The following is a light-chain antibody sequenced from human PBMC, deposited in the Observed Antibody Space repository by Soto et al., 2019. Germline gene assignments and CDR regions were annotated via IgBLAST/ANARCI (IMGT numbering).Light chain of an antibody. CDR2: DVS. J-gene: IGLJ1*01. Sequence: QSVLTQPASVSGAPGHSITITCTGTRSDVGAYNLVSWYQQHPGKAPKVLIYDVSKRPSGVSDRFSGSKSGNTASLTISGLQPDDEADYSCCAYAGDTTFAFGPGTKVTVL. V-gene: IGLV2-23*02. CDR1: RSDVGAYNL. CDR3: CAYAGDTTFA.